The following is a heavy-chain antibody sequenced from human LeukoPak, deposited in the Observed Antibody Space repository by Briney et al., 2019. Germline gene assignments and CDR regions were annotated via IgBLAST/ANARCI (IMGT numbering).Heavy chain of an antibody. Sequence: GRSLRLSCAASGFTFDDYAMHWVRQAPGKGLEWVSGISWNSGSIGYADSVKGRFTISRDNAKNSLYLQMNSLRAEDTALYSCASFNPIPPEAFDIWGQGTMVTVSS. J-gene: IGHJ3*02. D-gene: IGHD2-2*02. V-gene: IGHV3-9*01. CDR2: ISWNSGSI. CDR3: ASFNPIPPEAFDI. CDR1: GFTFDDYA.